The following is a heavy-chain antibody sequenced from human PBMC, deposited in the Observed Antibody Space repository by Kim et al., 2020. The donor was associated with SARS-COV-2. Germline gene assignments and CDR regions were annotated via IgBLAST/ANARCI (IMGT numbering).Heavy chain of an antibody. CDR3: ATDHYGSDWYFDV. Sequence: DDAATVTVRLTISRDDSIYMLYLQMNSLNTEDTAMYYCATDHYGSDWYFDVWGRGTLVTVSS. J-gene: IGHJ2*01. D-gene: IGHD3-10*01. V-gene: IGHV3-15*01.